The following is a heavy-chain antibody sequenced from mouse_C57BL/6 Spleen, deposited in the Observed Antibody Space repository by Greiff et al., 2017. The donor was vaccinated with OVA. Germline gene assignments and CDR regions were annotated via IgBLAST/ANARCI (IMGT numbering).Heavy chain of an antibody. Sequence: QVQLQQSGPELVKPGASVKMSCKASGYTFTTYHIEWVKQNHGKSLEWIGIFNPSNGATRYNQKFKGKATLTVDKSSSTVYLELNRLTSDDSAVYYCARGNYYGSSPFDYWGQGTTLTVSS. CDR3: ARGNYYGSSPFDY. CDR1: GYTFTTYH. D-gene: IGHD1-1*01. V-gene: IGHV1-47*01. J-gene: IGHJ2*01. CDR2: FNPSNGAT.